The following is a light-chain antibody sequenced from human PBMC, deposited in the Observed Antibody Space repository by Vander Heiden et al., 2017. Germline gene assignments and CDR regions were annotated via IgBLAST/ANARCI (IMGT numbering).Light chain of an antibody. CDR2: GNS. CDR3: QSYDSSLSVV. V-gene: IGLV1-40*01. Sequence: QSVLTQPPSVSGAPGQRVTISCTGSSSNIGAGYDVHWYQQLPGTAPKLLIHGNSNRPSGVPDRFSGSKSGTSASLAITGLQAEDEADYYCQSYDSSLSVVLGGGTKLTVL. CDR1: SSNIGAGYD. J-gene: IGLJ2*01.